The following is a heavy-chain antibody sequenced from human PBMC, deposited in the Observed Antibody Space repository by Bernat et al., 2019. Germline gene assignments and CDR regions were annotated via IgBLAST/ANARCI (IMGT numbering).Heavy chain of an antibody. J-gene: IGHJ4*02. CDR3: ASANTYYYDSSGYYYFDY. CDR2: ISSSSSTI. CDR1: GFTFSSYS. V-gene: IGHV3-48*01. Sequence: EVQLVESGGGLVQPGGSLRLSCAASGFTFSSYSMNWVRQAPGKGLEGVSYISSSSSTIYYADSVKGRFTISRDNAKNSLYLQMNSLRAEDTAVYYCASANTYYYDSSGYYYFDYWGQGTLVTVSS. D-gene: IGHD3-22*01.